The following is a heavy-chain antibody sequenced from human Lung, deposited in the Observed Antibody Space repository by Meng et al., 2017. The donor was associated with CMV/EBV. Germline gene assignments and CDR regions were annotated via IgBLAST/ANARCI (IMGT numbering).Heavy chain of an antibody. CDR3: ARERLLREPPYYGMDV. CDR2: INPSSGGT. D-gene: IGHD3-10*01. V-gene: IGHV1-2*02. CDR1: GYTFTAYY. J-gene: IGHJ6*02. Sequence: ASXXVSCKASGYTFTAYYMHWVRQAPGQGLEWMGWINPSSGGTIYAQNFQGRVTMTTDTSNSTAYMEVSRLTSDDTAVYYCARERLLREPPYYGMDVWGQGTTVTVSS.